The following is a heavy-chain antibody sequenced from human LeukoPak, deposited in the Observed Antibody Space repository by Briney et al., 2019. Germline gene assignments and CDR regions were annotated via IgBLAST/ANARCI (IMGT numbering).Heavy chain of an antibody. J-gene: IGHJ3*02. V-gene: IGHV4-59*01. CDR1: GGSISSYY. CDR2: IYYSGST. CDR3: ARGLAGYSGGDDAFDT. Sequence: PSETLSLTCTVSGGSISSYYWSWFRQTPGKGLEWIGYIYYSGSTNYNPSLKSRVTISVDTSENQFSLKLSSVTAADTAVYYCARGLAGYSGGDDAFDTWGQGTIVTVSS. D-gene: IGHD6-19*01.